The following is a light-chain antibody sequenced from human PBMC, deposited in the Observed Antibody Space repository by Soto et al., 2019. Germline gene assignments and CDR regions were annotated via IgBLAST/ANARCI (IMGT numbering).Light chain of an antibody. CDR2: GAS. Sequence: EIVLTQSPATLSVSPGNRATLSCRVSQSVNSDLAWYQQKPGQAPRLLIYGASTRATGTPTRFSGSGSGTEYTLTISSLQSDDFAVYFCQQYNNWPPYTFGQGTKLEIK. CDR1: QSVNSD. V-gene: IGKV3-15*01. CDR3: QQYNNWPPYT. J-gene: IGKJ2*01.